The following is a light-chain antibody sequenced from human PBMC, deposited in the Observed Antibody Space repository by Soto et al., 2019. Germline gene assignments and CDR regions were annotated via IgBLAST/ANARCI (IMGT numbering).Light chain of an antibody. Sequence: QSALTQPASVSGSPGQSITISCTGTSSDVGSYNYVSWYQQHPGKTPKRMIYEVRNRPSGVSDGFSGSKSGKTASLTIFGLQAEDEADYYCSSYTTSTTQVFGGGTQLTVL. CDR2: EVR. CDR1: SSDVGSYNY. V-gene: IGLV2-14*01. CDR3: SSYTTSTTQV. J-gene: IGLJ7*01.